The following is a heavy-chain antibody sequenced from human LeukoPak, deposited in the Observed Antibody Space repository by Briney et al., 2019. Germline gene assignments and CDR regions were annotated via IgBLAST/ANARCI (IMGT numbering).Heavy chain of an antibody. V-gene: IGHV3-53*01. J-gene: IGHJ4*02. Sequence: GGSLRLSCAASGFTVSSNYMNWVRQAPGKGLEWVSVIYSGGSTNYADSVKGRFTISRDNSKNTPYLHMNSLRAEDTAVYYCIYGYTLDFWGQGTLVTVSS. CDR3: IYGYTLDF. CDR2: IYSGGST. D-gene: IGHD5-18*01. CDR1: GFTVSSNY.